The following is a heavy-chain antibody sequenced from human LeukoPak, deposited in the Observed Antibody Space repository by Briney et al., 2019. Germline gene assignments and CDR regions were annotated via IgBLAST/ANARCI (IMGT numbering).Heavy chain of an antibody. V-gene: IGHV3-74*01. D-gene: IGHD2-2*01. CDR1: GFTFSSYW. CDR3: ARVDYCSSTSCYYYYYDYMDV. J-gene: IGHJ6*03. Sequence: PGGSLRLSCAASGFTFSSYWMHWVRHAPGKGLVWVSRINSDGSSTNYADSVKGRFTISRDNTKNTLYLQMNSLRAEDTAVYYCARVDYCSSTSCYYYYYDYMDVWGKGTTVTVSS. CDR2: INSDGSST.